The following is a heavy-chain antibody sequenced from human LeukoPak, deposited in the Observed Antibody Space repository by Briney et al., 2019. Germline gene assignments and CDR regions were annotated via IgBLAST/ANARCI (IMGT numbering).Heavy chain of an antibody. CDR3: ARASGGGYTFDY. CDR1: GFTFSSYG. Sequence: GGSLRLSCAASGFTFSSYGMHWVRQAPGKGLEWVSSISSSSSYIYYADSVKGRFTISRDNAKNSLYLQMNSLRAEDTAVYYCARASGGGYTFDYWGQGTLVTVSS. J-gene: IGHJ4*02. D-gene: IGHD5-12*01. CDR2: ISSSSSYI. V-gene: IGHV3-21*01.